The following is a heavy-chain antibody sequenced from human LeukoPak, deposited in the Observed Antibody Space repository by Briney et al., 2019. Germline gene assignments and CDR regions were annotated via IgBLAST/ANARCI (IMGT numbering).Heavy chain of an antibody. Sequence: SETLSLTCTVSGGSISSYYWSWIRQPPGKRLEWIGYIYYSGSTNYNPSLKSRVTISVDTSKNQFSLKLSSVTAADTAVYYCARDVVGITGAFDIWGQGTMVTVSS. CDR2: IYYSGST. CDR1: GGSISSYY. V-gene: IGHV4-59*01. D-gene: IGHD1-26*01. J-gene: IGHJ3*02. CDR3: ARDVVGITGAFDI.